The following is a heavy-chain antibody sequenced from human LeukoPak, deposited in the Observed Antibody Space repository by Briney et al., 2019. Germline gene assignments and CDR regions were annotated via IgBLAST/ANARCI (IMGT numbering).Heavy chain of an antibody. CDR3: ARGAVRASSSWYFSASNNWFDP. Sequence: GGSLRLSCAASGFSFSSYSMNWVRQAPGKGLEWVSYITSSSSTIYYADSVKGRFTISRDNAKNSLYLLMNSLRDEDTAVYYCARGAVRASSSWYFSASNNWFDPWGQGTLVTVSS. V-gene: IGHV3-48*02. D-gene: IGHD6-13*01. CDR2: ITSSSSTI. CDR1: GFSFSSYS. J-gene: IGHJ5*02.